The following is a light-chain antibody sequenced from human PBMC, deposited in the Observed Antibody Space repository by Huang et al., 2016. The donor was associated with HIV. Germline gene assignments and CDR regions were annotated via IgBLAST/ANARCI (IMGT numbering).Light chain of an antibody. CDR1: QNVRNN. J-gene: IGKJ4*01. V-gene: IGKV3D-15*01. CDR2: DTS. Sequence: EIMMTQSPATLSVSPGGRATLSCRASQNVRNNLAWYQQKTGQAPRRLIYDTSTRASGIPARFSGSGSGTEFTLTISGLQSEDFAIYYCQQYDNWPPGLTFGGGTKVEI. CDR3: QQYDNWPPGLT.